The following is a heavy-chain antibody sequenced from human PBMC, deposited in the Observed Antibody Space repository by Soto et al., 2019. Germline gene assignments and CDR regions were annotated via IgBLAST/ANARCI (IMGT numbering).Heavy chain of an antibody. CDR2: IYYSGST. D-gene: IGHD6-13*01. Sequence: SETLSLTCSVSSASLSSSYYWGWIRQPPGKGLEWIGSIYYSGSTYYNPSLKSRVTISVDTSKNQFSLKLSSVTAADTAVYYCASGIAAAGTGYWGQGTLVTVSS. J-gene: IGHJ4*02. CDR1: SASLSSSYY. V-gene: IGHV4-39*01. CDR3: ASGIAAAGTGY.